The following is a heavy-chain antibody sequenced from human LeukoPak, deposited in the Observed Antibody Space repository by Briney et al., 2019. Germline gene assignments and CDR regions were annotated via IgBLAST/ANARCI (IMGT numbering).Heavy chain of an antibody. D-gene: IGHD2-2*01. Sequence: PGGSLRLSCAASGFTFNSYAMNWVRQAPGKGLEWVSAISGSGGTTYYADSVKSRFTISRDNSKNTLYLQMNSLRAEDTAVYYCAKGDCSGTTCTNFDYWGQGTLVTVSS. CDR3: AKGDCSGTTCTNFDY. V-gene: IGHV3-23*01. CDR2: ISGSGGTT. J-gene: IGHJ4*02. CDR1: GFTFNSYA.